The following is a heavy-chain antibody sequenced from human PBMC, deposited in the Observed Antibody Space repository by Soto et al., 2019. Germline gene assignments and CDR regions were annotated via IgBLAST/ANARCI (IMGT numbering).Heavy chain of an antibody. V-gene: IGHV3-33*01. Sequence: GGSLRLSCAAPGFTFSSYGMHWVRQAPGKGLEWVAVIWYDGSNKYYADSVKGRSTISRDNSKNTLYLQMNSLRAEDTAVYYCARDREYDYVWGSYRYPSVDAFDIWGQGTMVTVSS. CDR2: IWYDGSNK. J-gene: IGHJ3*02. CDR3: ARDREYDYVWGSYRYPSVDAFDI. D-gene: IGHD3-16*02. CDR1: GFTFSSYG.